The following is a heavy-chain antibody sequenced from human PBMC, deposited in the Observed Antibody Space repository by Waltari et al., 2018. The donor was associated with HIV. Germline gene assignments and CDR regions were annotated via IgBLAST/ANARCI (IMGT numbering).Heavy chain of an antibody. D-gene: IGHD3-3*01. J-gene: IGHJ6*02. V-gene: IGHV3-74*01. CDR1: GFSFSDYR. Sequence: LVQSGGGLVQPGGSLRLSCAASGFSFSDYRMHWVRHSPWKGLEWVSRINSGGGDATYADSVKGRFTVSRDNAKNTLFLEMSSLRVEDTAVYYCARDDYDFWSGPRRDKNYGMDVWGQGTKV. CDR2: INSGGGDA. CDR3: ARDDYDFWSGPRRDKNYGMDV.